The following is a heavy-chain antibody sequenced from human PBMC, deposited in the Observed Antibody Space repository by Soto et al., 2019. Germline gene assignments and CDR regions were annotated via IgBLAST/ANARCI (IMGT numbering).Heavy chain of an antibody. CDR1: DGSISSYY. Sequence: PSETLSLTCTVSDGSISSYYWSWIRQPPGKGLEWIGYIYYSGGTNYNPSLKSRVTISVATSKNQFSLKLSSVTAADTAVYYCARGLYGGKSPGSSLDIWGQGTMVTVSS. V-gene: IGHV4-59*08. D-gene: IGHD2-15*01. J-gene: IGHJ3*02. CDR2: IYYSGGT. CDR3: ARGLYGGKSPGSSLDI.